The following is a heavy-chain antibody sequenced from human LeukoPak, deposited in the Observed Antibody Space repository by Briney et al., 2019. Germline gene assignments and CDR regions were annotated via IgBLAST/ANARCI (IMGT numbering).Heavy chain of an antibody. CDR3: ARGYSSSWYRVQYNWFDP. Sequence: ASVKVSSKASGYTFTSYDINWVRQATGQGLEWMGWMNPNSGNTGYAQKFQGRVTMTRNTSISTAYMELSSLRSEDSAVYYCARGYSSSWYRVQYNWFDPWGQGTLVTVSS. CDR1: GYTFTSYD. V-gene: IGHV1-8*01. J-gene: IGHJ5*02. D-gene: IGHD6-13*01. CDR2: MNPNSGNT.